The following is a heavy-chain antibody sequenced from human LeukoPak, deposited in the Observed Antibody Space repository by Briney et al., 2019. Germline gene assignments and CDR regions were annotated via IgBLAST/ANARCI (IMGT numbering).Heavy chain of an antibody. J-gene: IGHJ2*01. CDR3: ARRHTSYWYFDL. CDR2: INPSGGST. Sequence: ASGKVSCKASGYTFTSYYMHWVRQAPAQGLEWMGIINPSGGSTSYAQKFQGRVTMTRDTSTSTVYMELSSLRSEDTAVYYCARRHTSYWYFDLWGRGTLVTVSS. CDR1: GYTFTSYY. D-gene: IGHD1-1*01. V-gene: IGHV1-46*01.